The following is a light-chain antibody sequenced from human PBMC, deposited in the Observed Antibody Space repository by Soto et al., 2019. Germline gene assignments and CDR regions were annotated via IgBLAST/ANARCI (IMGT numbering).Light chain of an antibody. Sequence: DIVMTQYPLSLKVTPGEPATISCRSSQSLLYSNGYNYVDWYLQKPGQSPQLLIYLGSNRASGVPDRFSGSGSGTDFTLKINRVEAEDVGVYYCMQALPLRTFGQGTKVEIK. J-gene: IGKJ1*01. V-gene: IGKV2-28*01. CDR2: LGS. CDR1: QSLLYSNGYNY. CDR3: MQALPLRT.